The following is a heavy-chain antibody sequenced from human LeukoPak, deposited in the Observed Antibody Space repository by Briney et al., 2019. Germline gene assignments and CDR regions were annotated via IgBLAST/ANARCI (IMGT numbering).Heavy chain of an antibody. CDR3: AGGIGYATSPADH. D-gene: IGHD6-13*01. J-gene: IGHJ5*02. V-gene: IGHV4-59*01. CDR1: GGSISSYY. Sequence: SETLSLTCTVSGGSISSYYWSWIRQPPGKGLEWIGYIHDTRGTNYNPYLRSRVTMSLDTSKNHFSLSLNSVTAADTAVYFCAGGIGYATSPADHLGQGTLVIVSS. CDR2: IHDTRGT.